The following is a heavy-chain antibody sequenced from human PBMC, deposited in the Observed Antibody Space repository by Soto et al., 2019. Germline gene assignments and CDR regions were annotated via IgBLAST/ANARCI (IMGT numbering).Heavy chain of an antibody. CDR1: GFIFRNYG. Sequence: GGSLRLSCVASGFIFRNYGLHWVRQAPGKGLEWVAVLWSDGSNKYYADSVKGRFTISRDNSKNTLYLQMNSLRDEDTAIYFCVRDHLWAFDYWGQGLLVTVSS. CDR3: VRDHLWAFDY. D-gene: IGHD3-3*02. V-gene: IGHV3-33*01. CDR2: LWSDGSNK. J-gene: IGHJ4*02.